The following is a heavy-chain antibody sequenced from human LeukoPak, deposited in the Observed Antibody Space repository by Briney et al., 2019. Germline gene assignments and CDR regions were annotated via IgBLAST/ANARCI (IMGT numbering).Heavy chain of an antibody. Sequence: EASVKVSCKASGGTFSSYAISWVRQAPGQGLEWMGGIIPIFGTANYAQKFQGRVTMTRDTSTSTVYMELSSLRSEDTAVYYCARLGWLAFDYWGQGTLVTVSS. CDR1: GGTFSSYA. CDR2: IIPIFGTA. J-gene: IGHJ4*02. D-gene: IGHD3-22*01. V-gene: IGHV1-69*05. CDR3: ARLGWLAFDY.